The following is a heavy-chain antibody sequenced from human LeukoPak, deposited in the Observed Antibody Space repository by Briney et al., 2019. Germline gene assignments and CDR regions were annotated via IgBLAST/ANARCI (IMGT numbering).Heavy chain of an antibody. CDR2: ISSSSSYI. CDR3: ARESSSSSWYLYYYYYMDV. CDR1: GFTFSSYS. J-gene: IGHJ6*03. D-gene: IGHD6-13*01. V-gene: IGHV3-21*01. Sequence: PGGSLRLSCAASGFTFSSYSMNWVRQAPGKGLEWVSSISSSSSYICYADSVKGRFTISRDNAKNSLYLQMNSLRAEDTAVYYCARESSSSSWYLYYYYYMDVWGKGTTVTVSS.